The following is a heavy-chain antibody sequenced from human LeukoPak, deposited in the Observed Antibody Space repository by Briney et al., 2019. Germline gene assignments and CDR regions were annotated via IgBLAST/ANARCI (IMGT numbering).Heavy chain of an antibody. V-gene: IGHV4-39*07. Sequence: PSETLSLTCTVSGGSISSSSYYWGWIRQPPGKGLEWIGSIYDSRNTYYNPSLKSRVTISVDTSKNQVSLNLSSVTAADTAVYYCARADGVYDFWDYWGQGTLVTVSS. CDR2: IYDSRNT. D-gene: IGHD3-3*01. CDR1: GGSISSSSYY. J-gene: IGHJ4*02. CDR3: ARADGVYDFWDY.